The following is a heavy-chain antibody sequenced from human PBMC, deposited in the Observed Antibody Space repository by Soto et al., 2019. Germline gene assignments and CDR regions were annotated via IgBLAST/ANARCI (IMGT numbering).Heavy chain of an antibody. V-gene: IGHV1-2*02. CDR3: ARDGVVPTMD. CDR2: INPKSGGT. CDR1: GNSFTGYY. Sequence: QVQMVQSGAEVKKPGASVKVSCKASGNSFTGYYVHWVRQAPGQGLEWMGWINPKSGGTNYAQKLQGRVTMTRDTSINTAYMELSSLRSDDTAVYFCARDGVVPTMDWGQGTLVTVSS. D-gene: IGHD5-12*01. J-gene: IGHJ4*02.